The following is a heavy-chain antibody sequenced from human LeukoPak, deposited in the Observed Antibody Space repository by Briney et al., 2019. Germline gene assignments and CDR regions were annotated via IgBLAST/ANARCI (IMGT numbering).Heavy chain of an antibody. CDR2: ISAYNGNT. CDR3: ARVGQVVPAANNWFDP. J-gene: IGHJ5*02. V-gene: IGHV1-18*01. CDR1: HYPLTSYG. Sequence: ASVKLSYKALHYPLTSYGISWVRQAPGQGLEWMGWISAYNGNTTYAQTLQGRVTMTTDTSTRTANMELRRLRSAAQAVYYRARVGQVVPAANNWFDPWGQGTLVTVSS. D-gene: IGHD2-2*01.